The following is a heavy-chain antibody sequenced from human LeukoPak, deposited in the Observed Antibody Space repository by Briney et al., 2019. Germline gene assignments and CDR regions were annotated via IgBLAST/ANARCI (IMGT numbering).Heavy chain of an antibody. Sequence: GGSLRLSCAASGIIFRSYWMSWVRQAPGKGLEWVAVISYDGSNKYYADSVKGRFTIPRDNSKNTLYLQMNSLRAEDTAVYYCARDDSSGYYQVGIDYWGQGTLVTVSS. D-gene: IGHD3-22*01. CDR2: ISYDGSNK. CDR3: ARDDSSGYYQVGIDY. V-gene: IGHV3-30-3*01. CDR1: GIIFRSYW. J-gene: IGHJ4*02.